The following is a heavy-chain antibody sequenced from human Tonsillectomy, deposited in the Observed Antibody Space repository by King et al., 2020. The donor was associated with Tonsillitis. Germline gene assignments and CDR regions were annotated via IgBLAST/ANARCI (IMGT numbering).Heavy chain of an antibody. Sequence: QLVQSGAEVKSPGASVKVSCKASGYTFTTFGISWVRQAPGQGLEWMAWINPSNGNTNYTQKLQGRVTMTIDISTSTAYMELRSLGYDDTAVYYCARDDDFWSGHYYGMDVWGQGTTVTVSS. CDR1: GYTFTTFG. J-gene: IGHJ6*02. CDR3: ARDDDFWSGHYYGMDV. D-gene: IGHD3-3*01. V-gene: IGHV1-18*01. CDR2: INPSNGNT.